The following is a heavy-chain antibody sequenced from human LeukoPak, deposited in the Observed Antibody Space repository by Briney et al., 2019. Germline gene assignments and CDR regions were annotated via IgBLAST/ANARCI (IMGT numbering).Heavy chain of an antibody. CDR3: ARVYIYGRSYFDY. CDR1: GGSISSYY. J-gene: IGHJ4*02. V-gene: IGHV4-4*07. D-gene: IGHD4-17*01. CDR2: IYTSGST. Sequence: SETLSLACTVSGGSISSYYWSWIRQPAGKGLEWIGRIYTSGSTNYNPSLKSRVTISVDTSKNQFSLNLSSVTVADTAIYYCARVYIYGRSYFDYWGQGTLVTVSS.